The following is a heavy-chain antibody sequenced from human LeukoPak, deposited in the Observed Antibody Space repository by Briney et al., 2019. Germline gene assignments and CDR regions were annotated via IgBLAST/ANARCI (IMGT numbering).Heavy chain of an antibody. CDR2: VKSKTDGGTT. J-gene: IGHJ4*02. V-gene: IGHV3-15*01. CDR3: ITYEGVN. Sequence: GGSLRLSCAASGFTFSSYGMHWVRQAPGKGLEWVGRVKSKTDGGTTDYAAPVKGRFTISRDDSKNTLYLQMNSLKVEDTAVYYCITYEGVNWGQGTLVTVSS. D-gene: IGHD2-21*01. CDR1: GFTFSSYG.